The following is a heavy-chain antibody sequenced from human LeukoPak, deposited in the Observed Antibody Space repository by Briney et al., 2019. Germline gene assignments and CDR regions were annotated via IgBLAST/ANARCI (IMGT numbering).Heavy chain of an antibody. V-gene: IGHV3-48*01. CDR1: GFTFSSYS. J-gene: IGHJ4*02. CDR3: ARDQDIVVVVAASPGSFDY. D-gene: IGHD2-15*01. CDR2: ISSSSTI. Sequence: PGGSLRLSCAASGFTFSSYSMNWVRQAPGKGLEWVSYISSSSTIYYADSVKGRFTISRDNAKNSLYLQMNSLRAEDTAVYYCARDQDIVVVVAASPGSFDYWGQGTLVTVSS.